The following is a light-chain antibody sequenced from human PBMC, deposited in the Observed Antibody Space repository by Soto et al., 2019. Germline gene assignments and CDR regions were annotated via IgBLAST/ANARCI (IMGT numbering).Light chain of an antibody. CDR1: SSDVGSENL. CDR3: CSYAGSSTSVV. V-gene: IGLV2-23*01. J-gene: IGLJ2*01. Sequence: QSALTQPASVSGSPGPSITIACTGTSSDVGSENLVSWYQQHPGKAPKLMIYEGSKRPSGVSNRFSGSKSGNTASLTISGLQAEAEADYYCCSYAGSSTSVVFGGGTKLTVL. CDR2: EGS.